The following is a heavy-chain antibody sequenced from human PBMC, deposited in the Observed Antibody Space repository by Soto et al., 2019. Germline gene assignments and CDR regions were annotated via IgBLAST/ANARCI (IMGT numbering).Heavy chain of an antibody. V-gene: IGHV3-23*01. J-gene: IGHJ6*02. CDR2: ITGSGGRA. Sequence: LRLSCAVSGFTFSNFVMSWVRHIPGKGLHWVSGITGSGGRAYYADSVKGRFTISRDNSRNTLYLQLSRLGAEDTAMYHCAVHLGPNYYTMDVWGQRTAVTVSS. CDR3: AVHLGPNYYTMDV. CDR1: GFTFSNFV.